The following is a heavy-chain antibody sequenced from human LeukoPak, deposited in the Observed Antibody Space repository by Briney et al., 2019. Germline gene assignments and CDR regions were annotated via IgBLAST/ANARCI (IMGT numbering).Heavy chain of an antibody. CDR3: ARGAPYYYGSGSYTRYFQH. D-gene: IGHD3-10*01. CDR1: GGSFSGYY. V-gene: IGHV4-34*01. CDR2: INHSGST. Sequence: SETLSLTCAVYGGSFSGYYWSWLRHPPGKGLEWIGEINHSGSTNYNPSLKSRVTISVDTSKNQFSLKLSSVTAADTAVYYCARGAPYYYGSGSYTRYFQHWGQGTLVTVSS. J-gene: IGHJ1*01.